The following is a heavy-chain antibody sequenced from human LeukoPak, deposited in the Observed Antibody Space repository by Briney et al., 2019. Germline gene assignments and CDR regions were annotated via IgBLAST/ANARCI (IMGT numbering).Heavy chain of an antibody. Sequence: SQTLSLTCALPGDSVSSNSAAWNWIRQSPSRGLEWLGRTYYRSKWYNDYAVSVKSRITINPDTSKNQFSLQLNSVTPEDTAVYYCARDLPMVAAAGRFDYWGQGTLVTVSS. J-gene: IGHJ4*02. V-gene: IGHV6-1*01. D-gene: IGHD6-13*01. CDR3: ARDLPMVAAAGRFDY. CDR1: GDSVSSNSAA. CDR2: TYYRSKWYN.